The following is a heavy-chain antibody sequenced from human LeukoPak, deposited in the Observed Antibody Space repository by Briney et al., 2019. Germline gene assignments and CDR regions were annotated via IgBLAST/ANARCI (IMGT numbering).Heavy chain of an antibody. J-gene: IGHJ4*02. Sequence: GGSLRLSCAASGFTFTNYAMSWVRQAPGKGLEWVSVIGFGGASTYYADSVKGRFTISRDNSKNTLHLQMDSLRAEDTAVYYCARSRKMAAPPAYWGQGTLVTVSS. CDR1: GFTFTNYA. V-gene: IGHV3-23*01. D-gene: IGHD5-24*01. CDR2: IGFGGAST. CDR3: ARSRKMAAPPAY.